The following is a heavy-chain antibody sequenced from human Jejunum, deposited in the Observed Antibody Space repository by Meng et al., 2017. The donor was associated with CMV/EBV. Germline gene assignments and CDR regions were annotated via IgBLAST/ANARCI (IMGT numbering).Heavy chain of an antibody. Sequence: TFSDYYRHRERQAHGKGLEWMGRIKIKRGDKRDAKKYKGRLNMTWDKSMSTAYMELSRLRSDDTAVYYCARDPGCDNPRCYGIGWDLWGQGTLVTVSS. D-gene: IGHD3-9*01. CDR1: TFSDYY. CDR3: ARDPGCDNPRCYGIGWDL. V-gene: IGHV1-2*02. J-gene: IGHJ5*02. CDR2: IKIKRGDK.